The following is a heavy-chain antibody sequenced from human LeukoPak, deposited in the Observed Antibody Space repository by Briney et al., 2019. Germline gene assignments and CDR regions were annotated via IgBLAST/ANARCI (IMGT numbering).Heavy chain of an antibody. J-gene: IGHJ5*02. V-gene: IGHV3-21*01. Sequence: GGSLRLSCAASGFTFSSYSMNWVRQAPGKGLEWVSSISSSSSYIYYADSVKGRFTISRDNAKNSLYLQMNSLRAEDTAVYYCASSPLGDTCFDPWGQGTLVTVSS. CDR2: ISSSSSYI. CDR3: ASSPLGDTCFDP. CDR1: GFTFSSYS. D-gene: IGHD3-10*01.